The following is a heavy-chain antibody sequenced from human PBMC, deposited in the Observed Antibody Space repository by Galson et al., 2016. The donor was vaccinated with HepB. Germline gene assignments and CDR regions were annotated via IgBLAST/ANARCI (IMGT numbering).Heavy chain of an antibody. D-gene: IGHD3-16*02. CDR2: ISSNGGTT. CDR1: GFTFSRYA. CDR3: VKDFDDVWGSFRFQTKYYFDY. Sequence: SLRLSCAASGFTFSRYALHWVRQAPGKGLEYVSAISSNGGTTYYADSVKGRFTISRDNFKNTLYLQMSSLRAEDTAVYYCVKDFDDVWGSFRFQTKYYFDYWGQGTLVTVSS. J-gene: IGHJ4*02. V-gene: IGHV3-64D*06.